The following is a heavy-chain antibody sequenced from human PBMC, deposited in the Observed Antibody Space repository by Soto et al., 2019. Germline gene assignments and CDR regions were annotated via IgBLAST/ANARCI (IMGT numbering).Heavy chain of an antibody. CDR3: ARYRYCSGGSCYSFDY. CDR1: GYTFTSYC. J-gene: IGHJ4*02. Sequence: QVQLVQSGAEVKKPGASVKVSCKASGYTFTSYCMSWVRQAPGQGLEWMGWISAYNGNTNYAQKLQGRVTMTTDTSTSTAYMEPRSLRSDDTAVSDCARYRYCSGGSCYSFDYWGQGTLVTVSS. D-gene: IGHD2-15*01. V-gene: IGHV1-18*01. CDR2: ISAYNGNT.